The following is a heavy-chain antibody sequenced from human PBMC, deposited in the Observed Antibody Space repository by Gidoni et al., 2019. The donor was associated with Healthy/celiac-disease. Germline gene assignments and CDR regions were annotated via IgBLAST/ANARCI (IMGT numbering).Heavy chain of an antibody. V-gene: IGHV4-39*01. Sequence: QLQLQESGPGLVKPSETLSLTCTVSGGSISSSSYYCGWLRQPPGKGLEWMGSIYYSGSTYYNPSLKSRVTISVDTSKNQFSLKLSSVTAADTAVYYCARIVVVPAAIRGGYYFDYWGQGTLVTVSS. J-gene: IGHJ4*02. CDR3: ARIVVVPAAIRGGYYFDY. D-gene: IGHD2-2*02. CDR1: GGSISSSSYY. CDR2: IYYSGST.